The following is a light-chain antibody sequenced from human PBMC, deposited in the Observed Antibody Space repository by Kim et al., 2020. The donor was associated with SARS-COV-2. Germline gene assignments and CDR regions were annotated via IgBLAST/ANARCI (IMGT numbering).Light chain of an antibody. J-gene: IGKJ1*01. V-gene: IGKV3-15*01. CDR1: QSVSSN. CDR3: QQYPNPST. Sequence: EIVLTQSPATLSVSPGERATLSCRASQSVSSNLAWYQQKPGQAPRLLIYGASTRATGIPARFSGSGSGTEFTLTISSLQSEDFAVYFCQQYPNPSTFGQGTKVDIK. CDR2: GAS.